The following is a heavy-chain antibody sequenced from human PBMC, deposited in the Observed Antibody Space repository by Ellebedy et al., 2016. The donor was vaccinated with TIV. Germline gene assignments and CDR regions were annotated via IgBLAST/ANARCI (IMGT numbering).Heavy chain of an antibody. J-gene: IGHJ6*02. CDR2: ISYDGSNK. CDR3: ARDEVYSSSWYAYYYYGMDV. CDR1: GFTFSSYA. Sequence: PGGSLRLSCAASGFTFSSYAMSWVRQAQGKGMEWVAVISYDGSNKYYADSVKGRFTISRDNSKTTLYLQMNSLRAEDTAVYYCARDEVYSSSWYAYYYYGMDVWGQGTTVTVSS. D-gene: IGHD6-13*01. V-gene: IGHV3-30*03.